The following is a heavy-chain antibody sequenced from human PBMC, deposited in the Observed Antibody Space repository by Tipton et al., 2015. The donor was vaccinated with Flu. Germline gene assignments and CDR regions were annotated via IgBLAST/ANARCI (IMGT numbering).Heavy chain of an antibody. CDR1: GFTFDDYA. Sequence: SLRLSCAASGFTFDDYAMHWVRQAPGKGLEWVSGISWNSGSIGYADSVKGRFTISRDNAKNSLYLQMNSLRAEDTALYYCAKGEGGGALIPVDYWGQGTLVTVSS. CDR2: ISWNSGSI. D-gene: IGHD1-26*01. J-gene: IGHJ4*02. CDR3: AKGEGGGALIPVDY. V-gene: IGHV3-9*01.